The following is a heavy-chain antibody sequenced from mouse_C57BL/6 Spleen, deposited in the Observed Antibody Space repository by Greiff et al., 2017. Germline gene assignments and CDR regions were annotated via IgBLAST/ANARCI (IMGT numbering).Heavy chain of an antibody. Sequence: QVQLQQSGPELVKPGASVKISCKASGYAFSSSWMNWVKQRTGKGLEWIGRIYPGDGDTNYNGKFKGKATLTADKSSSTAYMQLSSLTSEDSAVYFCARGIYGSSYRAMDYWGQGTSVTVSS. D-gene: IGHD1-1*01. CDR1: GYAFSSSW. CDR3: ARGIYGSSYRAMDY. CDR2: IYPGDGDT. J-gene: IGHJ4*01. V-gene: IGHV1-82*01.